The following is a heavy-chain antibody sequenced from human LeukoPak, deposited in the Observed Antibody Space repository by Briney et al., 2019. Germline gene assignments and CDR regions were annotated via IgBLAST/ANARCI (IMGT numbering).Heavy chain of an antibody. CDR2: IYAGNGNV. D-gene: IGHD2-15*01. CDR1: GDTLSTYT. J-gene: IGHJ4*02. CDR3: AREVAM. Sequence: ASVKVSCNASGDTLSTYTMHWLRQAPGQRPEWMGCIYAGNGNVKYSQNFQARVTITRDTSANTAYLELSSLRSEDTAVYYCAREVAMWGQGTLVTVSS. V-gene: IGHV1-3*01.